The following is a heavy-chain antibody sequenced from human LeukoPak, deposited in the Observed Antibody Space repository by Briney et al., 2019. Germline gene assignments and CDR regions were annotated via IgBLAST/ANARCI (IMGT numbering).Heavy chain of an antibody. CDR2: ISNGRGNR. CDR1: EFTFSSYS. Sequence: PGGSLRLSCVASEFTFSSYSMIWVRQAPGKGLEWISYISNGRGNRYYADSVKGRFTISRDNAKNLLYLQMNNLRADDTAVYYCARAAKWEFYHYYMDVWGKGTTVAVSS. V-gene: IGHV3-48*01. CDR3: ARAAKWEFYHYYMDV. D-gene: IGHD1-26*01. J-gene: IGHJ6*03.